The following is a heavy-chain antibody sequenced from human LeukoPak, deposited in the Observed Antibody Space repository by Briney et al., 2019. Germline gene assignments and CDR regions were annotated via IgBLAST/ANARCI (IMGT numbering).Heavy chain of an antibody. Sequence: SETLSLTFTVSGGSISSYYWSWIRQPAGKGLEWIGRIYTSGSTNYNPSLKSRVTMSVDTSKNQFSLKLSSVTAADTAVYYCARDLGYNWNERGFDYWGQGTLVTVSS. CDR1: GGSISSYY. CDR3: ARDLGYNWNERGFDY. V-gene: IGHV4-4*07. J-gene: IGHJ4*02. CDR2: IYTSGST. D-gene: IGHD1-1*01.